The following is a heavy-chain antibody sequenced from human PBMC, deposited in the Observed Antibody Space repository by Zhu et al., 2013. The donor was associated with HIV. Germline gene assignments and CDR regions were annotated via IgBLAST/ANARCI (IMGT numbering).Heavy chain of an antibody. V-gene: IGHV1-69*12. CDR3: ARGEGSDNTGYWVY. J-gene: IGHJ4*02. CDR2: IIPIFGTT. CDR1: GGTFSNYA. D-gene: IGHD3-22*01. Sequence: QVQLVQSGAEVKKPGSSVTVSCKASGGTFSNYAITWVRQAPGQGLEWMGGIIPIFGTTNYAQKFQGRVTITADESTSTAYMELSSLRSEDTAVYYCARGEGSDNTGYWVYWGQGTLVTVSS.